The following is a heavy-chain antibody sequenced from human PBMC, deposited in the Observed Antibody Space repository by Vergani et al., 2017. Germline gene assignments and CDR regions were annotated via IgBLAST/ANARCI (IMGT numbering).Heavy chain of an antibody. J-gene: IGHJ4*02. V-gene: IGHV3-49*04. CDR3: AVEIYDYGGSRDFDY. CDR2: IRSKTYGATT. Sequence: EVQLLESGGDLVQPGGSLRLSCTASGFNFGEYGVSWVRQAPGKGLEWIGFIRSKTYGATTEYAASVRGRFTISRDDSKGIAYLQMSSLKKEDTAVYRCAVEIYDYGGSRDFDYWGQGTLVVVSS. D-gene: IGHD4-23*01. CDR1: GFNFGEYG.